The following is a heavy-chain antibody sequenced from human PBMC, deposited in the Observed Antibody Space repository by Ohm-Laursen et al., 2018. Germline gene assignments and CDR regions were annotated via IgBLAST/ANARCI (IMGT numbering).Heavy chain of an antibody. CDR1: GFTFSISG. CDR3: AMLGSGYSDAYYYYGMDV. D-gene: IGHD3-22*01. Sequence: GSLRLSCAASGFTFSISGMTWVRQAPGKGPEWVSGISVSGSSTDYADSVKGRFTISRDNAKNSLYLQMNSLRAEDTALYYCAMLGSGYSDAYYYYGMDVWGQGTTVTVSS. J-gene: IGHJ6*02. CDR2: ISVSGSST. V-gene: IGHV3-23*01.